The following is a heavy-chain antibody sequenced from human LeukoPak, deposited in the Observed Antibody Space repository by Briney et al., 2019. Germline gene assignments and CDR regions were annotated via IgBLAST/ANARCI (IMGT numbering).Heavy chain of an antibody. CDR1: GGPFNTSA. CDR2: IIPLFGTA. Sequence: ASVKVSCKTSGGPFNTSAISWVRQAPGQGLELMGGIIPLFGTANYAQKLQGRVTITKDESTSTAYMELSSLRPEDTAVYYCAGARYDFWSGYLAHWGQGTLVTVSS. CDR3: AGARYDFWSGYLAH. D-gene: IGHD3-3*01. J-gene: IGHJ4*02. V-gene: IGHV1-69*05.